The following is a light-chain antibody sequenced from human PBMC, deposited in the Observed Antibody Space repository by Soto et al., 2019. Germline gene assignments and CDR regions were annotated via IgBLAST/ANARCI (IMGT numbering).Light chain of an antibody. V-gene: IGLV2-14*03. Sequence: QSALTQPASVSGSPGQSITVSCTGTSSDLGAYTYVSWYQQHPGKAPKLIIHDVSNRPSGVSNRFSGSKSGNSASLTISGLQAEDEADYYCSSYTCSGTYVFGSGTQLTVL. CDR3: SSYTCSGTYV. J-gene: IGLJ1*01. CDR1: SSDLGAYTY. CDR2: DVS.